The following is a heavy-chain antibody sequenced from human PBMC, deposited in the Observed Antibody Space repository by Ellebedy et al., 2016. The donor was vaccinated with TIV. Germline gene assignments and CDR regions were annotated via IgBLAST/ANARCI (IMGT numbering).Heavy chain of an antibody. D-gene: IGHD6-13*01. CDR2: INPNSGGT. V-gene: IGHV1-2*02. Sequence: MPGGSLRLSCAASGFTFSSYDMHWVRQAPGQGLEWMGWINPNSGGTIYAQKFQGRVTMTRDTSISTAYMELSRLKSDDTAVYYCARYISEYTSSWFNWFDPWGQGTLVTVSS. CDR1: GFTFSSYD. J-gene: IGHJ5*02. CDR3: ARYISEYTSSWFNWFDP.